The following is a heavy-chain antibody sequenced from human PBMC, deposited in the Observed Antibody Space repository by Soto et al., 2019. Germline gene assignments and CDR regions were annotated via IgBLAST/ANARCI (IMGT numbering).Heavy chain of an antibody. D-gene: IGHD2-8*01. CDR1: GFTFSSYA. Sequence: VQLLASGGGLVQPGGSLRLSCAASGFTFSSYAMGWVRQAPGKGLEWVSAISGSGGSTYYADSVKGRFTISRDNSKNTLYLQMNTLRAEDTALYYCAQENGVCCHFDHWGQGTLVTVSS. CDR3: AQENGVCCHFDH. CDR2: ISGSGGST. J-gene: IGHJ4*02. V-gene: IGHV3-23*01.